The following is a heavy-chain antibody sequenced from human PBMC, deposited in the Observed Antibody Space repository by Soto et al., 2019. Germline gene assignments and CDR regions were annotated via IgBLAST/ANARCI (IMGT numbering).Heavy chain of an antibody. Sequence: EVQLLESGGGLVQPGGSLRLSCAASGFTFSSYAMRWVRQAPGKGLEWVSAVSGSGGSTYYADSVKGRFTISRDNSKNTLYLQMNSLRAYDTAVYYCARRGPGTYFDYWGQGTLVTVSS. CDR3: ARRGPGTYFDY. D-gene: IGHD6-13*01. V-gene: IGHV3-23*01. CDR2: VSGSGGST. CDR1: GFTFSSYA. J-gene: IGHJ4*02.